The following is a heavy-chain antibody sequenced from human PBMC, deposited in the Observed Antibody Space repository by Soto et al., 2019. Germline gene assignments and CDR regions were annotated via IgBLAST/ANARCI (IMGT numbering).Heavy chain of an antibody. CDR3: ARGSVVFSP. J-gene: IGHJ4*02. CDR2: INHSGST. V-gene: IGHV4-34*01. Sequence: PSETLSLTCTVSGGSISSYYWSWIRQPPGKGLEWIGEINHSGSTNYNPSLKSRVTISVDTSKNQFSLKLSSVTAADTAVYYCARGSVVFSPWGQGTLVTVSS. D-gene: IGHD2-15*01. CDR1: GGSISSYY.